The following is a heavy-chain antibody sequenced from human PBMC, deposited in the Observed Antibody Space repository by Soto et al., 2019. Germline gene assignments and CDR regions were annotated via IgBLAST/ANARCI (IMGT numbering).Heavy chain of an antibody. J-gene: IGHJ3*02. CDR3: ATRKDCGGDCYSAFDI. D-gene: IGHD2-21*02. CDR2: IYYSGST. Sequence: QVQLEESGPGLVKPSQTMSLTCTVSGGSISSGGYYWSWIRQHPGKGLEWIGYIYYSGSTYYNPSLKSRVTISVDTSKNQFSLNLSSVTAADTAVYYCATRKDCGGDCYSAFDIWGQGTMVTVSS. CDR1: GGSISSGGYY. V-gene: IGHV4-31*03.